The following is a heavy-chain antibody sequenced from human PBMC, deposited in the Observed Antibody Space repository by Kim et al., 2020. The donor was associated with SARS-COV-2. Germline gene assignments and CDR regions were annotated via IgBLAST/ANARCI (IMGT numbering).Heavy chain of an antibody. CDR3: AMCVVVPAAIGFDS. CDR2: IYHSGGT. Sequence: SETLSLTCAVSGGSITSNKWWSWVRQSPGKGLEWIGEIYHSGGTNYNPSLKSRVTISVDKSKNQFSLRLNSVTAADTAVYYCAMCVVVPAAIGFDSWGQGTLVTVSS. CDR1: GGSITSNKW. D-gene: IGHD2-2*02. J-gene: IGHJ5*01. V-gene: IGHV4-4*02.